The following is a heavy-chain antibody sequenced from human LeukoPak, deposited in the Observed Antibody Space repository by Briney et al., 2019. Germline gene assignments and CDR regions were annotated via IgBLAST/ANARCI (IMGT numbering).Heavy chain of an antibody. J-gene: IGHJ6*03. CDR2: IYYSGST. CDR1: GGSISSYY. V-gene: IGHV4-59*01. Sequence: SETLSLTCTVSGGSISSYYWSWIRQPPGKGLEWIGYIYYSGSTNYNPSLKSRVTISLDTTKNQFSLKLSSVTAADTAVYYCARVVQLTSPPSYYYYYYTDVWGKGTTVTVSS. CDR3: ARVVQLTSPPSYYYYYYTDV. D-gene: IGHD6-6*01.